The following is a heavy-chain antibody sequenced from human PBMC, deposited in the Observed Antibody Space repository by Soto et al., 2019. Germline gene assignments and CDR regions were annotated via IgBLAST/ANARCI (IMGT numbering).Heavy chain of an antibody. CDR2: TGLNGRTT. J-gene: IGHJ4*02. Sequence: SLRLSCAASGFTFSMSAMTWVRQAPGKGLEWVSTTGLNGRTTYYADSVKGRFTVSRDNSKNTLDLHMSSLRAEDTAVYYCATVHSTSQSFDYWGQRTLVTVSS. V-gene: IGHV3-23*01. CDR1: GFTFSMSA. CDR3: ATVHSTSQSFDY. D-gene: IGHD6-6*01.